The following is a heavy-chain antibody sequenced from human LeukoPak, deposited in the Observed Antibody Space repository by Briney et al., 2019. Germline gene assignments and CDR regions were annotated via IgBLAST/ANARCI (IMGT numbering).Heavy chain of an antibody. CDR1: GESFSGYY. V-gene: IGHV4-34*01. CDR3: ARGSRFWLGNFFRQPLFFDY. Sequence: ASETLSLTCAVYGESFSGYYWKWIRQPPGKGLEWIGEINDSGTTNYNPSLKSRLTLSVDTSKNQFSLRVSSVAGADTAVYYCARGSRFWLGNFFRQPLFFDYWGQGNLASVSS. J-gene: IGHJ4*02. CDR2: INDSGTT. D-gene: IGHD6-19*01.